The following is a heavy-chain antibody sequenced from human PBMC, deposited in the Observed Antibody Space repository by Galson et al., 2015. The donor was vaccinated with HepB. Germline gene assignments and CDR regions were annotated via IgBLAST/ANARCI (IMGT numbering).Heavy chain of an antibody. Sequence: LSLTCTVSGGSISSHYWSWIRQPPGKGLEWIGYIYYSGSTNYNPSLKSRVTISVDTPKNQFSLKLSSVTAADTAVYYCARLLVGATTGFYYYYYGMDVWGQGTTVTVSS. D-gene: IGHD1-26*01. J-gene: IGHJ6*02. CDR1: GGSISSHY. V-gene: IGHV4-59*11. CDR2: IYYSGST. CDR3: ARLLVGATTGFYYYYYGMDV.